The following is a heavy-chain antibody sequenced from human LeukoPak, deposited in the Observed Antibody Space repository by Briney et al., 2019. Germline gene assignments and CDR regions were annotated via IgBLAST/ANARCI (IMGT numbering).Heavy chain of an antibody. CDR2: ISGSGGST. V-gene: IGHV3-23*01. CDR3: AKDRTVTTVVVGAFDI. J-gene: IGHJ3*02. Sequence: GGSLRLSCAASGFTFSSYAMSWVRQAPGKGLEWVSAISGSGGSTYYADSVKGRFTISRDNSKNTLYLQMNSLRAEDTAVYYCAKDRTVTTVVVGAFDIWGQGTMVTVSS. CDR1: GFTFSSYA. D-gene: IGHD4-11*01.